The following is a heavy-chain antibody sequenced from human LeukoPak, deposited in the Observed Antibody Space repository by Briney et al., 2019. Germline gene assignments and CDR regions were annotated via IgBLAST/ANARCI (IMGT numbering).Heavy chain of an antibody. CDR1: GGSFSGYY. CDR2: INHSGSI. Sequence: SETLSLACAVYGGSFSGYYWSWIRQPPGKGLEWIGEINHSGSINYNPSLKSRVTISVDMSKNQFSLKLTSVTAADTAVYYCARGRGNSIRLVRGARAYSWFDPWGQGTLVTVSS. CDR3: ARGRGNSIRLVRGARAYSWFDP. D-gene: IGHD3-10*01. J-gene: IGHJ5*02. V-gene: IGHV4-34*01.